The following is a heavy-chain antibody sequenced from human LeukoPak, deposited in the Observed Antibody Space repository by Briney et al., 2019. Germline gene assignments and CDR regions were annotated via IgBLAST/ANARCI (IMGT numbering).Heavy chain of an antibody. V-gene: IGHV4-61*02. J-gene: IGHJ2*01. D-gene: IGHD6-13*01. CDR3: ARVKLGSSSWLRGGYFDL. CDR1: GGSISSGSYY. CDR2: IYTSGST. Sequence: PSETLSLTCTVSGGSISSGSYYWSWIRQPAGKGLEWIGRIYTSGSTNYNPSLKSRVTISVDTSKNQFSLKLSSVTAADTAVYYCARVKLGSSSWLRGGYFDLWGRGTLVTVSS.